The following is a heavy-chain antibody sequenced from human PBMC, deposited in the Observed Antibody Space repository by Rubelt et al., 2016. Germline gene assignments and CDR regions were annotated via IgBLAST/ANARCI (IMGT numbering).Heavy chain of an antibody. D-gene: IGHD6-6*01. V-gene: IGHV1-69*04. J-gene: IGHJ4*02. CDR1: GGTFSSYA. Sequence: KASGGTFSSYAISWVRQAPGQGLEWMGRIIPILGIANYAQKFQGRVTITADKSTSTAYVELSSLRSEDTAVYYCAREIAARPIDYWGQGTLVTVSS. CDR3: AREIAARPIDY. CDR2: IIPILGIA.